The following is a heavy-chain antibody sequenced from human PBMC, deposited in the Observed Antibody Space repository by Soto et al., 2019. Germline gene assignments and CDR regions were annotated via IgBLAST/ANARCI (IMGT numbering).Heavy chain of an antibody. J-gene: IGHJ2*01. V-gene: IGHV4-31*03. Sequence: QVQLQESGPGLVKPSQTLSLTCTVSGGSISSGGYFWSWIRQHPGKGLEWIGYISDSGSTYYNPSLMRRVTIPIDTSKTQFSLKLSSVTAADTAVYYWARGRNYGYYPHWYFDLWGRGTLVTVSS. CDR3: ARGRNYGYYPHWYFDL. CDR2: ISDSGST. CDR1: GGSISSGGYF. D-gene: IGHD5-18*01.